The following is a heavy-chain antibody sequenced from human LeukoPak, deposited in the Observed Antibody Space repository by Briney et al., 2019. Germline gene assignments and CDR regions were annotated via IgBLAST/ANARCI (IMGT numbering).Heavy chain of an antibody. V-gene: IGHV3-23*01. D-gene: IGHD1-26*01. CDR3: AKDLGWELPAEAY. Sequence: PGGSLRLSCVASGFTFKSYVMNWVRQAPGKGLEWLATNGSGVSISYADSVEGRFTISRDNSNNTLYLQMNSLRVEGTAIYYCAKDLGWELPAEAYWGQGILVTVSS. CDR2: TNGSGVSI. CDR1: GFTFKSYV. J-gene: IGHJ4*02.